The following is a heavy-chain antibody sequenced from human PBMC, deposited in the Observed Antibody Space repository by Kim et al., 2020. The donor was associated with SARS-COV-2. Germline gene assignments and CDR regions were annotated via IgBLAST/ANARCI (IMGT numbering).Heavy chain of an antibody. D-gene: IGHD1-26*01. CDR3: ARARGASYQVFDY. Sequence: SETLSLTCAVSGGSISSNFWWSWVRQPPGKGLEWIGEIYHSGTTNYNPSLKSLVTVSVDKSKNQFSLKLSSVTAADTAVYYCARARGASYQVFDYWGQGTLVTVSS. CDR1: GGSISSNFW. V-gene: IGHV4-4*02. CDR2: IYHSGTT. J-gene: IGHJ4*02.